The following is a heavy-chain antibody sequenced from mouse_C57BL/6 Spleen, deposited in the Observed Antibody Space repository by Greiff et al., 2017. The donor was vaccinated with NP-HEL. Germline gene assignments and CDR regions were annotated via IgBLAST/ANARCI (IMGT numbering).Heavy chain of an antibody. V-gene: IGHV1-15*01. J-gene: IGHJ2*01. CDR1: GYTFTDYE. CDR3: TIHYGSSLYYFDY. Sequence: QVQLQQSGAELVRPGASVTLSCKASGYTFTDYEMHWVKQTPVHGLEWIGAIDPETGGTAYNQKFKGKAILTADKSSSTAYMELRSLTSEDSAVYYCTIHYGSSLYYFDYWGQGTTLTVSS. CDR2: IDPETGGT. D-gene: IGHD1-1*01.